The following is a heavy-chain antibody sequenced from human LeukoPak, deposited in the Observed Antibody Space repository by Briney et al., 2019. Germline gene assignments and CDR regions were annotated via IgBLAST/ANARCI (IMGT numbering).Heavy chain of an antibody. V-gene: IGHV3-30*19. J-gene: IGHJ4*02. CDR2: IWYDGSNK. CDR3: AREVLYCSSTSCPFDY. Sequence: GGSLRLSCAASGFTFSSYGMHWVRQAPGKGLEWVAVIWYDGSNKYYADSVKGRFTISRDNSKNTLYLQMNSLRAEDTAVYYCAREVLYCSSTSCPFDYWGQGTLVTVSS. D-gene: IGHD2-2*01. CDR1: GFTFSSYG.